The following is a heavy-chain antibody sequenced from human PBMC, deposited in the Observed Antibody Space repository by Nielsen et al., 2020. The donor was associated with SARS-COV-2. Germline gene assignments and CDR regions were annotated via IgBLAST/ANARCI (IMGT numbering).Heavy chain of an antibody. V-gene: IGHV4-30-2*01. Sequence: SETLSLTCAVSGGSISSGGYSWSWIRQPPGKGLEWIGYIYHSGRTYYNPSLKSRVTISVDRSTNQFSLKLSSVTAADTAVYYGARGGRITFGGADDAFDIWGQGTMVTVSS. J-gene: IGHJ3*02. CDR3: ARGGRITFGGADDAFDI. CDR2: IYHSGRT. CDR1: GGSISSGGYS. D-gene: IGHD3-16*01.